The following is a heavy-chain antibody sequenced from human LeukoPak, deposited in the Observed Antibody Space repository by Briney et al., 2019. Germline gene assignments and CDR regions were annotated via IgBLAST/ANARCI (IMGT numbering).Heavy chain of an antibody. V-gene: IGHV3-21*04. J-gene: IGHJ5*02. CDR3: AKKGYCSSTSCSNWFDP. Sequence: GGSLRLSCAASGFTFSSYSMNWVRQAPGKGLEWVSSISSSSSYIYYADSVKGRFTISRDNAKNSLYLQMNSLRAEDTAVYYCAKKGYCSSTSCSNWFDPWGQGTLVTVSS. D-gene: IGHD2-2*01. CDR1: GFTFSSYS. CDR2: ISSSSSYI.